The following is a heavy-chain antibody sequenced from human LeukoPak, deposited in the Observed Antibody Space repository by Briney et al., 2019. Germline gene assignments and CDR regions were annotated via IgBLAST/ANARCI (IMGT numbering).Heavy chain of an antibody. CDR3: ARGRTGDAFDY. Sequence: SETLSLTCTVSGGSISSGGYYWSWIRQHPGKGLEWIGYIYYSGSTYYNPSLKSRVTISVDTPKNQFSLKLSSVTAADTAVYYCARGRTGDAFDYWGQGTLVTVSS. D-gene: IGHD7-27*01. CDR2: IYYSGST. J-gene: IGHJ4*02. CDR1: GGSISSGGYY. V-gene: IGHV4-31*03.